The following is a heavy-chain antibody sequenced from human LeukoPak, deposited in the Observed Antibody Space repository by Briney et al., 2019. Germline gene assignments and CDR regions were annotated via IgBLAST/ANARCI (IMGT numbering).Heavy chain of an antibody. Sequence: PGGSLRLSCAASGFTFSSYAMSWVRQAPGKGLEWVSAISGSGGSTYYADSVKGRFTISRDNSKNTLYLQMNSLRAEDTAVYYCAKGSTSCYTGVRCNNWFDPWGQGTLVTVSS. V-gene: IGHV3-23*01. CDR1: GFTFSSYA. CDR2: ISGSGGST. D-gene: IGHD2-2*02. J-gene: IGHJ5*02. CDR3: AKGSTSCYTGVRCNNWFDP.